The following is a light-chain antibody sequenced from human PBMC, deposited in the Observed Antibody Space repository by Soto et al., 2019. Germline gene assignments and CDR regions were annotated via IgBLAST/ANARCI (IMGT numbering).Light chain of an antibody. CDR2: KVS. V-gene: IGKV2-24*01. Sequence: DLVMTQTPLSSPVTLGQAASISCRSSQSIVHNDGNTYISWFQQRPGQPPRLLIYKVSDRFSGVPDRVSGSRAGTDFTLTIRRVEAADVGVYYCMIATHSTWTFGQGTKAEI. CDR3: MIATHSTWT. CDR1: QSIVHNDGNTY. J-gene: IGKJ1*01.